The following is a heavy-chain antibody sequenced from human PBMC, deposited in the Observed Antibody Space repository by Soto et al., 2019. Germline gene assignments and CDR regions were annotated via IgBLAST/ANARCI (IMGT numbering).Heavy chain of an antibody. CDR3: VARRYCSGGSCPDYFNY. D-gene: IGHD2-15*01. V-gene: IGHV1-69*13. CDR1: GTTFSNYA. CDR2: IIPIFGTT. Sequence: SVKVSCKAAGTTFSNYAISWVRQAPGQGLEWMGGIIPIFGTTNYPQKFQGRLTITADESTSTVYMELSSLTSEDTAVYYCVARRYCSGGSCPDYFNYWGQGTLVTVSS. J-gene: IGHJ4*02.